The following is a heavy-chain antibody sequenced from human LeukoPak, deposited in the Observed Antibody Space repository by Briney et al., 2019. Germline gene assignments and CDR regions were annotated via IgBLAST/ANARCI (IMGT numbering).Heavy chain of an antibody. Sequence: GGSLRLSCAASGFTFSSYSMNWVRQAPGKGLELVSSISSSSSYIYYADSVKGRFTISRDNAKNSLYLQMNSLRAEDTAVYYCARDLGLYCSSTSCYMYWGQGTLVTVSS. D-gene: IGHD2-2*02. CDR1: GFTFSSYS. J-gene: IGHJ4*02. V-gene: IGHV3-21*01. CDR3: ARDLGLYCSSTSCYMY. CDR2: ISSSSSYI.